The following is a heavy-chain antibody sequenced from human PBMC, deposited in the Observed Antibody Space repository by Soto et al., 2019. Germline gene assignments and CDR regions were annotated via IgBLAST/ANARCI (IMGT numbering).Heavy chain of an antibody. Sequence: SGPTLVKPTQTLTLTCTFSGFSLSTSGVGVGWIRQPPGKALEWLALIYWDDDKRYSPSLKSRLTITKDTSKNQVVLTMTNMDPVDTATYYCAHTMITFGGVIVIRALDAFDIWGQGTMVTVSS. J-gene: IGHJ3*02. CDR2: IYWDDDK. CDR1: GFSLSTSGVG. V-gene: IGHV2-5*02. CDR3: AHTMITFGGVIVIRALDAFDI. D-gene: IGHD3-16*02.